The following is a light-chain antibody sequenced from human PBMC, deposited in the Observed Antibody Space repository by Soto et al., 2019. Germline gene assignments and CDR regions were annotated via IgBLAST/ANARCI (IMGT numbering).Light chain of an antibody. J-gene: IGLJ2*01. CDR3: SAWDDSLNAVL. Sequence: QSVLTQSPSVSGTPGQRVTISCSGGSSNFGSNTVNWYQQFPGAAPVLLIYSNNQRPSGVSDRISASKSGTSASLAISDLLSEDEADYYCSAWDDSLNAVLFGGGTKVTVL. V-gene: IGLV1-44*01. CDR2: SNN. CDR1: SSNFGSNT.